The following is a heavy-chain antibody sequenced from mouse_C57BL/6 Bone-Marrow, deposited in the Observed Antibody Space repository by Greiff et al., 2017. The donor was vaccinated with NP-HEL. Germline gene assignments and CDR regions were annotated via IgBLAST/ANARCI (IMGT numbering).Heavy chain of an antibody. Sequence: EVQLQQSGPVLVKPGASVKMSCKASGYTFTDYYMNWVKQSHGKSLEWIGVINPYNGGTSYNQKFKGKATLTVDKSASTAYMELNSLTSEDSAVYYCASLYYDYHYYAMDYWGQGTSVTVSS. CDR2: INPYNGGT. J-gene: IGHJ4*01. V-gene: IGHV1-19*01. CDR3: ASLYYDYHYYAMDY. D-gene: IGHD2-4*01. CDR1: GYTFTDYY.